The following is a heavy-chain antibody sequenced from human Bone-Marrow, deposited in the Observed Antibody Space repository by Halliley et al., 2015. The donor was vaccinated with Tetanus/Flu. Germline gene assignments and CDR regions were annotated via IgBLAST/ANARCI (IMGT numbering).Heavy chain of an antibody. V-gene: IGHV3-21*01. Sequence: KGLEWISSIPSTTNYIYYVDAVKGRFTISRDNVKNSLYLQMNNLGAEDTAIYFCARDKGVGNLGPWGQGTLVTVSS. D-gene: IGHD2-15*01. CDR2: IPSTTNYI. J-gene: IGHJ5*02. CDR3: ARDKGVGNLGP.